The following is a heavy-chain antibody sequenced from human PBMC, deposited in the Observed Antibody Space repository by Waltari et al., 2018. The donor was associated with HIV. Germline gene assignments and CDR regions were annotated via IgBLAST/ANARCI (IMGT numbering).Heavy chain of an antibody. CDR2: TYYVGPT. CDR1: GYSLTNGYY. CDR3: ARKIPEGHAFDS. V-gene: IGHV4-38-2*01. D-gene: IGHD2-2*01. Sequence: QVQLQESGPGPVKPSETLSLTCGVSGYSLTNGYYWGWIRQPPGRGLEWIGSTYYVGPTYSTPSLKSRVTISVDTSKNQFSLKVTSVTAADTAVYYCARKIPEGHAFDSWGQGTLVTVSS. J-gene: IGHJ4*02.